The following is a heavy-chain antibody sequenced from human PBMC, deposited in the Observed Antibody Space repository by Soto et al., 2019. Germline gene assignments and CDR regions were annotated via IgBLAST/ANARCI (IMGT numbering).Heavy chain of an antibody. CDR1: GYTFTGYY. Sequence: QVQLVQSGAEVKKPGASVKVSCKASGYTFTGYYMHWVRQAPGQGLEWMGWINPNSGGTNYAQKFQGWVTMTRDTSISTAYMELSRLRSDDTAVYYCARGQSVIGYCSSTSCYYYGMDVWGQGTTVTVSS. CDR3: ARGQSVIGYCSSTSCYYYGMDV. V-gene: IGHV1-2*04. J-gene: IGHJ6*02. CDR2: INPNSGGT. D-gene: IGHD2-2*01.